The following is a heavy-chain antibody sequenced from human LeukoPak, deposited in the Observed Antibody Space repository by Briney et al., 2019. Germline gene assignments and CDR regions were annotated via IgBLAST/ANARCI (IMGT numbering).Heavy chain of an antibody. D-gene: IGHD6-6*01. V-gene: IGHV4-34*01. J-gene: IGHJ4*02. CDR2: INHSGST. CDR3: ARKGFIAARPLDY. CDR1: GGSFSGYY. Sequence: SETLSLTCAGYGGSFSGYYWSWIRQPPGKGLEWIGEINHSGSTNYNPSLKSRVTISVDTSKNQFSLKLSSVTAADTAVYYCARKGFIAARPLDYWGQGTLVTVSS.